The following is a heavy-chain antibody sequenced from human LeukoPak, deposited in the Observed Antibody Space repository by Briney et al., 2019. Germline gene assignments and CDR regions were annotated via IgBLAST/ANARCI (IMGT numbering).Heavy chain of an antibody. CDR3: ARGGKIGYCSSTSCGFLDYYFDY. Sequence: ASVKVSCKASGFTFTSSAMQWVRQARGQRLEWIGWIVVGSGNTNYAQKFQVRVTITRDMSTSTAYMELSSLRSEDTAVYYCARGGKIGYCSSTSCGFLDYYFDYWGQGTLVTVSS. J-gene: IGHJ4*02. D-gene: IGHD2-2*01. CDR1: GFTFTSSA. V-gene: IGHV1-58*02. CDR2: IVVGSGNT.